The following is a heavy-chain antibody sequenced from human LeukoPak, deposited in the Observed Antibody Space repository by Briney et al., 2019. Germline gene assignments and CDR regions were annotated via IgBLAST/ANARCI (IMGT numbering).Heavy chain of an antibody. CDR3: TRDRFYYFDH. V-gene: IGHV3-7*05. J-gene: IGHJ4*02. Sequence: VGPLRLSCAASGFTFSNLWMSWVRQAPGKGLEWVANIKPDGSAIYYVDSVKGRFTISRDNVKNSLYLQMNSLKAEDTAVYYCTRDRFYYFDHWGQGTLVTVSP. CDR2: IKPDGSAI. CDR1: GFTFSNLW.